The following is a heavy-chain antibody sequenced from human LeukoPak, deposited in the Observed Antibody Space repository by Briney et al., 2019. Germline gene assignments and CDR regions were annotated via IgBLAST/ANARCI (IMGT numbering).Heavy chain of an antibody. V-gene: IGHV1-8*01. CDR2: MNPNSGNT. CDR1: GYTFTNYD. D-gene: IGHD2-8*01. Sequence: ASVKVSCKASGYTFTNYDINWVRQATGQGLEWMGWMNPNSGNTGYPQKFQDRVTMTRDTSISTAYMELSSLRSEDTAGYYCARVYGPIDYWGQGTLVTVSS. J-gene: IGHJ4*02. CDR3: ARVYGPIDY.